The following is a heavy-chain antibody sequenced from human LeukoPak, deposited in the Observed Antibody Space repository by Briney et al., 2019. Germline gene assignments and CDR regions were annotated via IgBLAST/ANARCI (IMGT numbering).Heavy chain of an antibody. CDR3: AKDSLPSGTIVGAVFDY. D-gene: IGHD1-26*01. CDR2: ISSSSSTI. Sequence: PGGSLRLSCAASGFTFSRYSMNWVRQAPGKGLEWVSYISSSSSTIYYADSVKGQFTISRDNAKNSLYLQMNSLRAEDTAVYYCAKDSLPSGTIVGAVFDYWGQGTPVTVSS. J-gene: IGHJ4*02. CDR1: GFTFSRYS. V-gene: IGHV3-48*01.